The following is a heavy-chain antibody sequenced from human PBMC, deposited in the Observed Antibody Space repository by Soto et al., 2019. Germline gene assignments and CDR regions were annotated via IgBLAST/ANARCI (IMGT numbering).Heavy chain of an antibody. Sequence: PSETLSLTXTVSGGSISSGGYYWSWIRQHPGKGLEWIGYIYYSGSTYYNPSLKSRVTISVDTSKNQFSLKLSSVTAADTAVYYCAGSQGGSGYSYGKYYYYYGMDVWGQGTTVTVSS. CDR3: AGSQGGSGYSYGKYYYYYGMDV. CDR1: GGSISSGGYY. CDR2: IYYSGST. J-gene: IGHJ6*02. D-gene: IGHD5-18*01. V-gene: IGHV4-31*02.